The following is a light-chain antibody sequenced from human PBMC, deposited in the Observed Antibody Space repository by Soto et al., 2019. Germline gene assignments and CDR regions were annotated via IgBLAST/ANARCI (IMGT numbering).Light chain of an antibody. J-gene: IGLJ3*02. CDR2: SNN. CDR1: SSNIGSNT. V-gene: IGLV1-44*01. CDR3: AAWDDSLNGV. Sequence: QSVLTQPPSASGTPGQRVTISCSGSSSNIGSNTVNWYQQLPGTAPKLRIYSNNQRPSGVPDRFSGSKSGTSASLAISGLQSEDEGDYYCAAWDDSLNGVFGGGTKLTVL.